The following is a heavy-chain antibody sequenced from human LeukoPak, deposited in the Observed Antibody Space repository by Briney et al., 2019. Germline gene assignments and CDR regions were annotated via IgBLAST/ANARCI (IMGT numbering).Heavy chain of an antibody. CDR2: ITMNSVK. D-gene: IGHD2/OR15-2a*01. V-gene: IGHV3-48*02. CDR3: TRGRYQFLGPNDS. J-gene: IGHJ4*02. CDR1: GFTLSDYG. Sequence: GGSLRLSCVASGFTLSDYGMSWARQAPGKGLEGISYITMNSVKFYSDSVRGRFAISRDNGKNSVYLQVNSLRDEDTAVYYCTRGRYQFLGPNDSWGQGSLVTVSS.